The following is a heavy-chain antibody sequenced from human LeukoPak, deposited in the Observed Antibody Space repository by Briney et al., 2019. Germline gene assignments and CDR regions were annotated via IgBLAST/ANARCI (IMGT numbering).Heavy chain of an antibody. CDR2: IYYSGST. J-gene: IGHJ4*02. CDR3: AGDPSPAGIAGAAH. V-gene: IGHV4-59*12. Sequence: PSETLSLTCTVSGGSISSYYWSWIRQPPGKGLEWIGYIYYSGSTNYNPSLKSRVTISIDTSKNQFSLKLSSVTAADTAVYYCAGDPSPAGIAGAAHWGQGTLVTVSS. D-gene: IGHD6-13*01. CDR1: GGSISSYY.